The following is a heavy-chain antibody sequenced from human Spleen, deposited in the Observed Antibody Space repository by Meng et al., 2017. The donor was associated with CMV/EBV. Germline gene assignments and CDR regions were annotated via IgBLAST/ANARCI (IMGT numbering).Heavy chain of an antibody. CDR3: ARAAGTMVRGVIITRDFDY. V-gene: IGHV4-39*07. CDR2: IYYSGST. CDR1: GGSISSTIHY. Sequence: GSLRLSCTVSGGSISSTIHYWGWIRQPPGKGLEWIGSIYYSGSTFYNPSLKSPVTISVDTSKNQFSLKLNSVTAADTAVYYCARAAGTMVRGVIITRDFDYWGQGTLVTVSS. D-gene: IGHD3-10*01. J-gene: IGHJ4*02.